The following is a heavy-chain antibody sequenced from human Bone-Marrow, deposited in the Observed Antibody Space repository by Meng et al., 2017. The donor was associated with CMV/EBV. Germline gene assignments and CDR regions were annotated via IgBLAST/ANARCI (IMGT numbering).Heavy chain of an antibody. CDR1: GFTFSSYS. Sequence: GESLKISCAASGFTFSSYSMNWVRQAPGKGLEWVSSISSSSSYIYYADSVKGRFTISRDNAKNSLYLQMNSLRAEDTAVYYCARGMVGVPAAIYPTLDYWGQGTLVTVS. CDR2: ISSSSSYI. V-gene: IGHV3-21*01. J-gene: IGHJ4*02. D-gene: IGHD2-2*01. CDR3: ARGMVGVPAAIYPTLDY.